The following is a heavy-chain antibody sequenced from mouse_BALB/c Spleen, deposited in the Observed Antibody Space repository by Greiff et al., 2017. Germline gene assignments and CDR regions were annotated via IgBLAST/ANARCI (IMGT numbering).Heavy chain of an antibody. V-gene: IGHV5-17*02. J-gene: IGHJ4*01. CDR3: ARGSMDY. CDR1: GFTFSSFG. CDR2: ISSGSSTI. Sequence: EVKLVESGGGLVQPGGSRKLSCAASGFTFSSFGMHWVRQAPEKGLEWVAYISSGSSTIYYADTVKGRFTISRDNPKSTLFLQMTSLRSEDTAMYYCARGSMDYWGQGTSVTVSS.